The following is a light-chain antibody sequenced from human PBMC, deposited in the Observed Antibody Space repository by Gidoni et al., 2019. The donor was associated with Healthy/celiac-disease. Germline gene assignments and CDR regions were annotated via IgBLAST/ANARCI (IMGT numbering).Light chain of an antibody. CDR1: QSGSSN. Sequence: EIVMTQSPATLSVPPGERATLPRRASQSGSSNLAWYQQKPGQAPRLLIYGASIRATGIPARFSGSGSGTEFTLTISILQSEDFAVYYCQQYNNWPGALTFGGGTKVVIK. CDR3: QQYNNWPGALT. V-gene: IGKV3D-15*03. CDR2: GAS. J-gene: IGKJ4*01.